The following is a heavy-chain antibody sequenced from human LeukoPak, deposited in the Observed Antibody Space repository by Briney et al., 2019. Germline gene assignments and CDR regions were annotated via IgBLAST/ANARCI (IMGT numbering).Heavy chain of an antibody. V-gene: IGHV3-9*01. CDR2: ISWNSGSI. CDR1: GFTFDDYA. J-gene: IGHJ6*02. D-gene: IGHD6-19*01. CDR3: ARTSPYSSGWYGLETYYYYYGMDV. Sequence: PGRSLRLSCAASGFTFDDYAMHWVRQAPGKGLEWVSGISWNSGSIGYADSVKGRFTISRDNAKNSLYLQMNSLRAEDTAVYYCARTSPYSSGWYGLETYYYYYGMDVWGQGTTVTVSS.